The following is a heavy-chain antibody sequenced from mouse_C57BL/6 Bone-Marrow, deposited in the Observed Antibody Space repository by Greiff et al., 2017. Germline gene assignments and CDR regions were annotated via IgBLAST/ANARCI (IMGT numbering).Heavy chain of an antibody. D-gene: IGHD1-3*01. J-gene: IGHJ4*01. CDR1: GFTFSSYG. CDR3: ARQKWYYAMDY. V-gene: IGHV5-6*01. Sequence: EVHLVESGGDLVKPGGSLKLSCAASGFTFSSYGMSWVRQTPDKRLEWVATISSGGSYTYYPDSVKGRFPISRDNAKNTLYLQMSSLKSEDTAMYYCARQKWYYAMDYWGQGTSVTVSS. CDR2: ISSGGSYT.